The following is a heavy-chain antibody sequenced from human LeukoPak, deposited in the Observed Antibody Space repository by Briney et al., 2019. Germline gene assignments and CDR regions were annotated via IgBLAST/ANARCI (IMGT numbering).Heavy chain of an antibody. D-gene: IGHD3-10*01. CDR1: GGSISSYY. CDR2: IYYSGST. CDR3: ARLYGSGIYFDY. Sequence: SETLSLTCTVSGGSISSYYWSWIRQPPGKGLEWIGYIYYSGSTNYNPSLKGRVTISVDTSKNQFSLKLSSVTAADTAVYYCARLYGSGIYFDYWGQGTLVTVSS. V-gene: IGHV4-59*08. J-gene: IGHJ4*02.